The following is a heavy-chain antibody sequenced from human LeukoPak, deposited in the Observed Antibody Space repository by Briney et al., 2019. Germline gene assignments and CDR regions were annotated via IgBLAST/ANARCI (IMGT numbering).Heavy chain of an antibody. Sequence: PGGSLRLSCAASGFFVSTNYVSWVRQPPGKGLEWVSVTYSDGGTYYADSVRGRFTISRDHSKNTLFLQMSSLRAEDTAVYYCARLEYFDCPDFDYWGQGTLVTVSS. D-gene: IGHD3-9*01. V-gene: IGHV3-53*01. J-gene: IGHJ4*02. CDR2: TYSDGGT. CDR1: GFFVSTNY. CDR3: ARLEYFDCPDFDY.